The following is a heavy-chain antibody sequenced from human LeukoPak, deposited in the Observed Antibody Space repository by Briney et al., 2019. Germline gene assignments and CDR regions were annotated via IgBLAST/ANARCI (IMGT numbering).Heavy chain of an antibody. D-gene: IGHD3-22*01. CDR1: GYSISSGYY. J-gene: IGHJ5*02. CDR3: ARFYDSSGYSGWFDP. Sequence: SETLSLTCTVSGYSISSGYYWGWIRQPPGKGLEWIGSIYHSGSTYYNPSLKSRVTISVDTSKNQFSLKLSSVTAADTAVYYCARFYDSSGYSGWFDPWGQGTLVTVSS. V-gene: IGHV4-38-2*02. CDR2: IYHSGST.